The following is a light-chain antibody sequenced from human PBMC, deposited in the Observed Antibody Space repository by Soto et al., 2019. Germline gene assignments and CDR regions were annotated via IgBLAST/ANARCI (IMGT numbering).Light chain of an antibody. V-gene: IGLV2-8*01. CDR3: NSYAGSNNLVV. CDR1: SSDVGGYNY. CDR2: EVT. Sequence: QSALTQPPSASGSPGQSVTISCTGTSSDVGGYNYVSWFQQHPGKAPKLIIYEVTKRPSGVPDRFSGSKSGNTASLTVSGLQAEDEADYYCNSYAGSNNLVVFGGGTKLTVL. J-gene: IGLJ2*01.